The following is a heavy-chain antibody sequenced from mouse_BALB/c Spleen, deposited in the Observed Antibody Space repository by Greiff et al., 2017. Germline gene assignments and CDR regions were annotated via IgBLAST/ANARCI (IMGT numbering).Heavy chain of an antibody. Sequence: EVQRVESGPSLVKPSQTLSLTCSVTGDSITSGYWNWIRKFPGNKLEYMGYISYSGSTYYNPSLKSRISITRDTSKNQYYLQLNSVTTEDTATYYCASLYYDFSWFAYWGQGTLVTVSA. CDR1: GDSITSGY. V-gene: IGHV3-8*02. CDR3: ASLYYDFSWFAY. CDR2: ISYSGST. D-gene: IGHD2-4*01. J-gene: IGHJ3*01.